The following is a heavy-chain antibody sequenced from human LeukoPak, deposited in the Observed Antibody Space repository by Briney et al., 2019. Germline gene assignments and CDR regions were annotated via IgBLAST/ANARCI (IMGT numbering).Heavy chain of an antibody. Sequence: SETLSLTCTVSGGSISSGDYYWSWIRQPPGKGLEWIGYIYYSGSTYYNPSLKSRVTISVDTSKNQFSLKLSSVTAADTAVYYCARDIAAAGTIDYWGQGTLVTVSS. CDR3: ARDIAAAGTIDY. J-gene: IGHJ4*02. CDR2: IYYSGST. CDR1: GGSISSGDYY. V-gene: IGHV4-30-4*01. D-gene: IGHD6-13*01.